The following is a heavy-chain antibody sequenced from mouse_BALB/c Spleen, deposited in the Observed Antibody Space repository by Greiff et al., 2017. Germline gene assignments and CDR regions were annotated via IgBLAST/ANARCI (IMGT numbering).Heavy chain of an antibody. Sequence: LQQPGAELVKPGASVKMSCKASGYTFTSYNMHWVKQTPGQGLEWIGAIYPGNGDTSYNQKFKGKATLTADKSSSTAYMQLSSLTSEDSAVYYCARYLRRFDYWGQGTTLTVSA. CDR1: GYTFTSYN. CDR3: ARYLRRFDY. V-gene: IGHV1-12*01. J-gene: IGHJ2*01. D-gene: IGHD2-12*01. CDR2: IYPGNGDT.